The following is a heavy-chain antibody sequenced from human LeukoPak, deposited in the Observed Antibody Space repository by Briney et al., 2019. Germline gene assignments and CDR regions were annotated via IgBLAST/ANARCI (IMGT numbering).Heavy chain of an antibody. V-gene: IGHV1-18*01. CDR2: ISGYNGNT. J-gene: IGHJ6*02. CDR3: ARGYSYGSDYYYGMDV. D-gene: IGHD5-18*01. CDR1: GYTFTSYA. Sequence: GAPVKVSCKASGYTFTSYAISWVREAPGQGLEWMGWISGYNGNTKYAQKDQGRVTMTTDTSTSTAYMKLRSLRSDDTAVYYCARGYSYGSDYYYGMDVWGQGTTVTVSS.